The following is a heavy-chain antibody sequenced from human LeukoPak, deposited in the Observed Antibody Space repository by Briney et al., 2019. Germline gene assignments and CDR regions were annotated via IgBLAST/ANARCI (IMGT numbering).Heavy chain of an antibody. CDR1: GGSISSGGYS. Sequence: SQTLSLTCAVSGGSISSGGYSWSWLRQPPGKGLEWIVYIYHSGSTYYNPSLKSRVTISVDGSKNQFSLKLSSVTAADTAVYYCARDRYYDSSGYYYYYGMDVWGQGTTVTVSS. D-gene: IGHD3-22*01. CDR3: ARDRYYDSSGYYYYYGMDV. J-gene: IGHJ6*02. CDR2: IYHSGST. V-gene: IGHV4-30-2*01.